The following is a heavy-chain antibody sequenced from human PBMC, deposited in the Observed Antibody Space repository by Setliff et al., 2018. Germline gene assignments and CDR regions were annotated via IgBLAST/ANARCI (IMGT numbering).Heavy chain of an antibody. J-gene: IGHJ6*03. CDR2: IYYSGGT. CDR1: GDPISRDY. V-gene: IGHV4-59*12. CDR3: ARDPGNGHYMDV. Sequence: SETLSLTCNVSGDPISRDYWNWIRQSPGKGLEWIGNIYYSGGTNYNPSLKSRVTISVDTSKNQLSLRLTSVTAADTAVYYCARDPGNGHYMDVWGKGATVTVSS.